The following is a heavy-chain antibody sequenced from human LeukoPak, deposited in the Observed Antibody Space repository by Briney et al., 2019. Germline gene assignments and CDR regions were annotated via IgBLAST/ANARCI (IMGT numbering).Heavy chain of an antibody. CDR2: ISYDGSNK. CDR1: GFTFSNYG. Sequence: GGSLRLSCAASGFTFSNYGMHWVRQAPGKGLEWVAVISYDGSNKYYADSVKGRFTISRDNSKNTLYLQMNSLRAEDTAVYYCARDRDSSSWYSSIDAFDIWGQGTMVTVSS. D-gene: IGHD6-13*01. CDR3: ARDRDSSSWYSSIDAFDI. V-gene: IGHV3-30*19. J-gene: IGHJ3*02.